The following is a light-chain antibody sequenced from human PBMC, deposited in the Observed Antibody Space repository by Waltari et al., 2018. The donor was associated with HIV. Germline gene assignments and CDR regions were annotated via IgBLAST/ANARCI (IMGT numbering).Light chain of an antibody. CDR2: DAS. V-gene: IGKV3-11*01. CDR1: QSVSTY. J-gene: IGKJ2*01. Sequence: EIVLTQSPATLFLSPGERATLSCRASQSVSTYLAWYQQKPGQAPRLLIYDASNRATGIPARFSGIGSGTNFTLTISRLEPEDFAVYYCQQRIYSPFPFGQGTKLEIK. CDR3: QQRIYSPFP.